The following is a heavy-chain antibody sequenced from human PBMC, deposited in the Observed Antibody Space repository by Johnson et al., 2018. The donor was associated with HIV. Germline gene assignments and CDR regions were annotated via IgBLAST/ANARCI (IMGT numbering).Heavy chain of an antibody. V-gene: IGHV3-64*01. D-gene: IGHD3-10*01. Sequence: VQVVESGGGLVQPGGSLRLYCAVSGFTFSNFAMHWVRQAPGKGLDYVSAISSNGIGTYYATSVDGRFTISRDNDKNTLYLEMGSLRVEDMAVYYCARSRGPMRKDAFDIWGQGTMVTVSS. CDR3: ARSRGPMRKDAFDI. J-gene: IGHJ3*02. CDR1: GFTFSNFA. CDR2: ISSNGIGT.